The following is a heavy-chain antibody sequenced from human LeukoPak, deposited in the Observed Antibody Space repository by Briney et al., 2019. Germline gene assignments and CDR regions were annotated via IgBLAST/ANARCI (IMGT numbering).Heavy chain of an antibody. D-gene: IGHD4-17*01. CDR3: ARDYGAYDLGAFDI. V-gene: IGHV3-30*02. CDR2: IRYDGRDK. Sequence: QSGGSLRLSCAASGFTFSYFGMHFVRQAPGKGLWLVAFIRYDGRDKYYAYSVRSRFTISRDNSKNTLYLQMNRLKTEDTAVYYCARDYGAYDLGAFDIWGQGTMVTVSS. CDR1: GFTFSYFG. J-gene: IGHJ3*02.